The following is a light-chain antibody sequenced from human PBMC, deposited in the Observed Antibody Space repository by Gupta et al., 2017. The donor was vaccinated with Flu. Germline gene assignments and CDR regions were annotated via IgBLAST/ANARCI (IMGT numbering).Light chain of an antibody. CDR1: SSDVGGYNY. V-gene: IGLV2-14*01. Sequence: SALTQPASLSVSPGQSITISCTRTSSDVGGYNYVSCYQQHPGKPPNLMIYEVSNRPSVVSSRFSASKSGNTASLTIAGQQAEDAADYYYSSDTSSSTWVFGGGTKLTVL. CDR3: SSDTSSSTWV. J-gene: IGLJ3*02. CDR2: EVS.